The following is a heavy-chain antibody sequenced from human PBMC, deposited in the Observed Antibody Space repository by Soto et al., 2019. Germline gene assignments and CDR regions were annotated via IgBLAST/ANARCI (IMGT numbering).Heavy chain of an antibody. Sequence: EVQLVESGGGLVQPGGSLRLSCAASGFTVSSNYMSWVRQAPGKGLEWVSVIYSGGSTYYADSVKGRFTISRDNSKNTLYLQMNSLRAEDTAVYYCARESTSFFSWWFDPWGQGTLVTVSS. CDR2: IYSGGST. CDR1: GFTVSSNY. J-gene: IGHJ5*02. CDR3: ARESTSFFSWWFDP. D-gene: IGHD3-3*01. V-gene: IGHV3-66*01.